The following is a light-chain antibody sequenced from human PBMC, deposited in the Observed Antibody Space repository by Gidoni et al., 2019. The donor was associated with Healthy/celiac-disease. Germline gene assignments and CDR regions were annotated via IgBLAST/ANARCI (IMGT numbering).Light chain of an antibody. V-gene: IGKV1-8*01. CDR1: QGISSY. J-gene: IGKJ4*01. Sequence: AIRMTQSPSSFSASTGDRVTITCRASQGISSYLAWYQQKPGKAPKLLIYAASTLQSGVPSRFSGSGSGTDFTLTISCLQSEDFATYSYSLTFGGGTKVEIK. CDR3: SLT. CDR2: AAS.